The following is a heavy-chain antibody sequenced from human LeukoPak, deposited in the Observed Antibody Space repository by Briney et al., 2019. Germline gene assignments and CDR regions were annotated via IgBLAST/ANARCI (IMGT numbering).Heavy chain of an antibody. V-gene: IGHV4-59*08. CDR1: GDSISNYF. CDR2: IYYSGSS. D-gene: IGHD3-16*02. J-gene: IGHJ4*02. Sequence: PSETLSLTCTVSGDSISNYFWTWIRQPPGKGLESIGYIYYSGSSDYNPSLKSRATISVDTSKNQFSLKLSSVTAADTAVYYCARRIDYFDYWGQGTLVTVSS. CDR3: ARRIDYFDY.